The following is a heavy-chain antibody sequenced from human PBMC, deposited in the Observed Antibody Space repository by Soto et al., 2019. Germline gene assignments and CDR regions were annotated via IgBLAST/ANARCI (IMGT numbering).Heavy chain of an antibody. J-gene: IGHJ4*02. CDR2: IYYSGST. Sequence: SETLSLTCSVSGGSVSSNIYYWTWIRQHPGKGPEWIGHIYYSGSTYYNPSLKSRVTISLDMSKNQFSLKLTSVSAADTAVYYCARGYDYDSGGYLFDYWGKGTLVNVS. V-gene: IGHV4-31*03. CDR1: GGSVSSNIYY. CDR3: ARGYDYDSGGYLFDY. D-gene: IGHD3-22*01.